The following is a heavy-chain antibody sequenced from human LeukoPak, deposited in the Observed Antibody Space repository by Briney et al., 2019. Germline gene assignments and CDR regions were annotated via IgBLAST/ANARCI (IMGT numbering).Heavy chain of an antibody. CDR3: ARHITIFGVVVRSGAFDI. V-gene: IGHV1-2*06. D-gene: IGHD3-3*01. CDR2: INPNSGGT. J-gene: IGHJ3*02. Sequence: ASVKASCKASGYTFTGYYMHWVRQAPGQGLEWMGRINPNSGGTNYAQKFQGRVTMTRDTSISTAYMELRSLRSDDTAVYYCARHITIFGVVVRSGAFDIWGQGTMVTVSS. CDR1: GYTFTGYY.